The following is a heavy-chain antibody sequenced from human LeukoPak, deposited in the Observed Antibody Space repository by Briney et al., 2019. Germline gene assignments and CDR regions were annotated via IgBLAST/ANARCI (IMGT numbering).Heavy chain of an antibody. J-gene: IGHJ5*02. V-gene: IGHV1-18*01. CDR3: ARDTSSWFIKTSFDP. CDR2: ISAYNGIT. Sequence: GASVKVSCKASGYTFTSYGISWVRQAPGQGPEWMGWISAYNGITNYAQKFQGRVTMTTDTSTTTGYMELRSLRSDDTAVYYCARDTSSWFIKTSFDPWGQGTLVTVSS. CDR1: GYTFTSYG. D-gene: IGHD6-13*01.